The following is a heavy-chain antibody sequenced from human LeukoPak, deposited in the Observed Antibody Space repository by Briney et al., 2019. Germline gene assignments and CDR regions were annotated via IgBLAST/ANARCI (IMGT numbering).Heavy chain of an antibody. Sequence: GGSLRLSCAASGFTFSSYGMHWLRQAPASWLDWVAVIWYDGSNKYYADSVKGRFTISRDNSKNTLYLQMNSLRAEDTAVYYCARAGSQQDGMDVWGQGTTVTVSS. J-gene: IGHJ6*02. CDR3: ARAGSQQDGMDV. D-gene: IGHD6-13*01. CDR1: GFTFSSYG. CDR2: IWYDGSNK. V-gene: IGHV3-33*01.